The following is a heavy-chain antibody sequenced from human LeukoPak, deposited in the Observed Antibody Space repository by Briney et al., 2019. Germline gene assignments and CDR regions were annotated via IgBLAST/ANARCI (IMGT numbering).Heavy chain of an antibody. CDR3: AKARVYDSSGYSYFDY. V-gene: IGHV3-30*18. CDR1: GFTFSRYG. D-gene: IGHD3-22*01. J-gene: IGHJ4*02. Sequence: GGSLRLSCAASGFTFSRYGMHWVRQAPGKGLEWVTIISYDGSNKYYVDSVKGRFTISRDNSKNTLYLQMNSLRAEDTAVYYCAKARVYDSSGYSYFDYWGQGTLVTVSS. CDR2: ISYDGSNK.